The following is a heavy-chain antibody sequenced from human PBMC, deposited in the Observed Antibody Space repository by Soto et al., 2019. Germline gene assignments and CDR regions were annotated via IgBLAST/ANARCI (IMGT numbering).Heavy chain of an antibody. V-gene: IGHV1-69*13. CDR2: IIPIFGTA. D-gene: IGHD3-10*01. CDR3: ATPSRKGSGSYYRRDYYYYGMDV. Sequence: ASVKVSCKASGGTFSSYAISWVRQAPGQGLEWMGGIIPIFGTANYAQKFQGRVTITADESTSTAYMELSSLRSEDTAVYYCATPSRKGSGSYYRRDYYYYGMDVWGQGTTVTVSS. J-gene: IGHJ6*02. CDR1: GGTFSSYA.